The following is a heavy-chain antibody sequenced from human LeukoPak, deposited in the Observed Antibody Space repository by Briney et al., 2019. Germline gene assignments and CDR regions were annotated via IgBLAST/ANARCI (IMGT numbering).Heavy chain of an antibody. CDR2: INHSGST. CDR3: ARGAPKEIQLWLRLRGVAFDI. Sequence: SETLSLTCAVYGGSFSGDYWSWIRQPPGKGLEWIGEINHSGSTNYNPSRKSRVTISVDTSKNQFSLKLNSGTAAATAVYYCARGAPKEIQLWLRLRGVAFDIWGQGTMVTVSS. J-gene: IGHJ3*02. CDR1: GGSFSGDY. D-gene: IGHD5-18*01. V-gene: IGHV4-34*01.